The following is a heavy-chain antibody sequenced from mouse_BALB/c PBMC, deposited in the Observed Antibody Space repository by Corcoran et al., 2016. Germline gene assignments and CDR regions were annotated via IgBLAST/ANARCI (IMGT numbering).Heavy chain of an antibody. CDR3: ARSITTVVGAMDY. V-gene: IGHV14-3*02. Sequence: EVQLQQSGAELVKPGASVKLSCTASGFNIKDTYMQWVKQRPEQGLEWIGRIDPANGNTKYDPKFQGKATITADTSSNTAYLQLSSLTSEDTAVYYCARSITTVVGAMDYWGQGTSVTVSS. D-gene: IGHD1-1*01. CDR1: GFNIKDTY. J-gene: IGHJ4*01. CDR2: IDPANGNT.